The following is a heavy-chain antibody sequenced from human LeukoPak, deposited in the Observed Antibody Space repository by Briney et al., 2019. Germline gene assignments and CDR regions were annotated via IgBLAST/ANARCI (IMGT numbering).Heavy chain of an antibody. CDR1: GFTFSSYS. CDR3: ARDKAVAGLRLDY. J-gene: IGHJ4*02. V-gene: IGHV3-21*01. D-gene: IGHD6-19*01. CDR2: ISSSSSYI. Sequence: GGSLRLSCAASGFTFSSYSMNWVRQAPGKGLEWVSSISSSSSYIYYADSVKGRFTISRDNAKNSLYLQMNSLRAEDTAVYYCARDKAVAGLRLDYWGQGTLVTVSS.